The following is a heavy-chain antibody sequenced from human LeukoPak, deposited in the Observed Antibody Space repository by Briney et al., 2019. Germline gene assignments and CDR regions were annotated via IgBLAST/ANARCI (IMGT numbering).Heavy chain of an antibody. CDR1: GFTFSDYY. J-gene: IGHJ4*02. CDR3: SRDPRRLDY. Sequence: PGGSLRLSSAASGFTFSDYYMTWIRQAPGKGLEWVSYISPNSTDIKYADSVKGRFTISRDNAKKSLYLQMNSLTAEDTSVYYCSRDPRRLDYWGQGALVTVSS. V-gene: IGHV3-11*06. CDR2: ISPNSTDI.